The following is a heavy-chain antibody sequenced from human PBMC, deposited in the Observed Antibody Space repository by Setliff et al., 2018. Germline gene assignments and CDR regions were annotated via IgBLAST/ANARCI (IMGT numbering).Heavy chain of an antibody. CDR1: GGTLSSYA. V-gene: IGHV1-69*13. D-gene: IGHD3-16*01. Sequence: SVKVSCKASGGTLSSYAISWVRQAPGQGLEWMGGIIPIFGTANYAQKFQGRVTITADESTSTAYMELSSLRSEDTAVYYCARSYGGIDDMTNYYYYYYGMDVWGQGTTVTVSS. CDR2: IIPIFGTA. CDR3: ARSYGGIDDMTNYYYYYYGMDV. J-gene: IGHJ6*02.